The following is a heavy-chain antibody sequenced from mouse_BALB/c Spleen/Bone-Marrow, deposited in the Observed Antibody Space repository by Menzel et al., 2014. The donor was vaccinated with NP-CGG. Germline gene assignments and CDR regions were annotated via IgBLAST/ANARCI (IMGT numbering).Heavy chain of an antibody. D-gene: IGHD2-4*01. J-gene: IGHJ1*01. CDR3: TRGRRDYGWYFDV. CDR2: ISNGGST. CDR1: GFTFSGYA. Sequence: EVNLVDSGGDLVKPGGSLKLSCAASGFTFSGYAMSWVRQTPEKRLEWVASISNGGSTYYPDSVKGRFTISRDNARNILYLQMTSLRSEDTAMYYCTRGRRDYGWYFDVWGAGATVTVSS. V-gene: IGHV5-6-5*01.